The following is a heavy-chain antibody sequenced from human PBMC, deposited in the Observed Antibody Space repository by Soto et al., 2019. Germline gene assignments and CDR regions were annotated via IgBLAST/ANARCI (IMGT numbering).Heavy chain of an antibody. CDR2: VFYSGTT. V-gene: IGHV4-59*01. J-gene: IGHJ3*02. D-gene: IGHD2-15*01. Sequence: SETLSLTCSVSGGSFSTFYWSWIRQSPGTGLEWIGDVFYSGTTKSNPSLKSRVSVSVDTAKNQFSLTLNSVTAADTAIYYCARQGGEYSNDYYFGAFDIWGRGTMVTVSS. CDR1: GGSFSTFY. CDR3: ARQGGEYSNDYYFGAFDI.